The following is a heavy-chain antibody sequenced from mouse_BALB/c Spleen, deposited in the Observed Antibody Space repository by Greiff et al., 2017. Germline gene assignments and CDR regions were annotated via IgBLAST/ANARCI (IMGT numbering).Heavy chain of an antibody. CDR3: ARGGSRDY. V-gene: IGHV5-17*02. J-gene: IGHJ2*01. CDR1: GFTFSSFG. Sequence: EVHLVESGGGLVQPGGSRKLSCAASGFTFSSFGMHWVRQAPEKGLEWVAYISSGSSTIYYADTVKGRFTISRDNPKNTLFLQMTSLRSEDTAMYYCARGGSRDYWGQGTTLTVSS. CDR2: ISSGSSTI. D-gene: IGHD1-1*01.